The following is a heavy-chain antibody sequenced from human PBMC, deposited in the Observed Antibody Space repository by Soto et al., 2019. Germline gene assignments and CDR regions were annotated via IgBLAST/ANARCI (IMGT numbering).Heavy chain of an antibody. V-gene: IGHV3-33*01. CDR2: IWYDGINN. Sequence: QVQLVESGGGVVQPGRSLRLSCAASGCTFSNNGMHWVRQAPGKGLAWVAVIWYDGINNYYADSVKGRFIISRDNSKTTVYLQMNSLRDEDTAVYYCARDRVQMVDGLDVCGPGTNVTVSS. J-gene: IGHJ6*02. CDR1: GCTFSNNG. D-gene: IGHD2-15*01. CDR3: ARDRVQMVDGLDV.